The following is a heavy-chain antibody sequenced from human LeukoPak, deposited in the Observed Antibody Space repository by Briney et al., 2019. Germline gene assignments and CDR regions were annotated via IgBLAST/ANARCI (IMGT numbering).Heavy chain of an antibody. J-gene: IGHJ4*02. Sequence: SVKVSCKASGGTFSSYAISWVRQAPGQGLEWMGRIIPILGIANYAQKFQGRVTITADKSTSTAYMELSSLRSEDTAVYYCARSELVVTAIALDYWGQGTLVTVSS. D-gene: IGHD2-21*02. CDR3: ARSELVVTAIALDY. CDR1: GGTFSSYA. V-gene: IGHV1-69*04. CDR2: IIPILGIA.